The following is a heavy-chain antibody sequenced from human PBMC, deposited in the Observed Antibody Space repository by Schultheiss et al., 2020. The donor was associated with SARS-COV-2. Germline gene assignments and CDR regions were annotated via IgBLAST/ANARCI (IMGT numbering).Heavy chain of an antibody. D-gene: IGHD1-7*01. CDR1: GGTFSSYT. Sequence: SVKVSCKASGGTFSSYTISWVRQAPGQGLEWMGRIIPILGIANYAQKFQGRVTITADKSTSTAYMELSSLRSEDTAVYYCARDSPPAELELPDPADYWGQGTLVTVSS. J-gene: IGHJ4*02. V-gene: IGHV1-69*04. CDR2: IIPILGIA. CDR3: ARDSPPAELELPDPADY.